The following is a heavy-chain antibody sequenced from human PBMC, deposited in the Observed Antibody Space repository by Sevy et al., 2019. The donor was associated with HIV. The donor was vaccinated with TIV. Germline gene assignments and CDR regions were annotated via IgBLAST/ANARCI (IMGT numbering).Heavy chain of an antibody. J-gene: IGHJ6*02. CDR1: GDSVSSNSAA. CDR2: TYYRSKWYN. CDR3: ARASIAAAGTHYYGMDV. Sequence: KQSQTLSLTCAISGDSVSSNSAAWNWIRQSPSRGLEWLGRTYYRSKWYNDYAVSVKSRITINPDTSKNQFSLQLNSVTPEDTAVYYCARASIAAAGTHYYGMDVWGQGTTVTVSS. D-gene: IGHD6-13*01. V-gene: IGHV6-1*01.